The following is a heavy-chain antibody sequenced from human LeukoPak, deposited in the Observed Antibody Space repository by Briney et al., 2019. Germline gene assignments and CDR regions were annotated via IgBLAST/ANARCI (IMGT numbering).Heavy chain of an antibody. CDR2: IKSKTDGGTT. CDR3: ARQRNSIQLWYVDY. Sequence: GGSLRLSCAVSGFTLTYAWMNWVRQAPGKGLEWVGRIKSKTDGGTTDYAAPVKGRFTISRDDSKTTLYLQMNSLKTEDTAVYYCARQRNSIQLWYVDYWGQGTLVTVSS. D-gene: IGHD5-18*01. V-gene: IGHV3-15*01. J-gene: IGHJ4*02. CDR1: GFTLTYAW.